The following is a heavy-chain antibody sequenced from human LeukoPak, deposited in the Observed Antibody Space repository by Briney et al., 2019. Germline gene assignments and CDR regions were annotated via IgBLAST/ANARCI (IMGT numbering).Heavy chain of an antibody. CDR3: ARGYSSSSFHFDY. V-gene: IGHV4-39*07. J-gene: IGHJ4*02. Sequence: PSETLSLTCTVSGGSISSSGYYWGWIRQPPGKGLEWIGSLYHSGNTYHNPSLKSRVTISEDSSKNQFSLKLRSVTAADTAVYYCARGYSSSSFHFDYWGQGTLVTVSS. CDR2: LYHSGNT. CDR1: GGSISSSGYY. D-gene: IGHD6-6*01.